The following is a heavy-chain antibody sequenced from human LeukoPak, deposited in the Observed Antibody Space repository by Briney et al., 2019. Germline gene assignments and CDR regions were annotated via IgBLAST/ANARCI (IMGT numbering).Heavy chain of an antibody. Sequence: SVKVSCKASGGTFSSYAISWVRQAPGQGLEWMGGIIPIFGTANYAQKFQGRVTMTRDTSTSTVYMELSSLRSEDTAVYYCAREGFPPKVSDFWSGLGPYYYYGMDVWGQGTTVTVSS. CDR3: AREGFPPKVSDFWSGLGPYYYYGMDV. V-gene: IGHV1-69*05. CDR2: IIPIFGTA. D-gene: IGHD3-3*01. J-gene: IGHJ6*02. CDR1: GGTFSSYA.